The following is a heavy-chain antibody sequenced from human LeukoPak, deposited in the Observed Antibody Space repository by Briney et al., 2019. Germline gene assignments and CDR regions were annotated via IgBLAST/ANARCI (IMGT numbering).Heavy chain of an antibody. CDR3: ARGPVAAITHFDY. CDR1: GGSISSYY. Sequence: SETLSLTCTVSGGSISSYYWSWIRQPPGKGLEWIGYIYYSGSTNYSPSLKSRVTISVDTSKNQFSLKLSSVTAADTAVYYCARGPVAAITHFDYWGQGTLVTVSS. D-gene: IGHD5-12*01. V-gene: IGHV4-59*01. CDR2: IYYSGST. J-gene: IGHJ4*02.